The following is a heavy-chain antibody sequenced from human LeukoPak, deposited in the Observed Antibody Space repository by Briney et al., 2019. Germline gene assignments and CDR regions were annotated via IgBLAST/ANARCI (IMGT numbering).Heavy chain of an antibody. D-gene: IGHD6-13*01. J-gene: IGHJ1*01. Sequence: PSETLSLTCGVFGGSFSGHFYSWIRQSPGKGLEWIGEITHRGSINYNPSLKSRAALSVDTSKNQFSLKLTPVTAADIGVYYCARALAAAVINWGQGTLVTVSS. V-gene: IGHV4-34*01. CDR1: GGSFSGHF. CDR3: ARALAAAVIN. CDR2: ITHRGSI.